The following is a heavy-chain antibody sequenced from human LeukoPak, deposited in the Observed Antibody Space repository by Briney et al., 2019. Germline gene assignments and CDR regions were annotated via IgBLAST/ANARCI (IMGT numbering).Heavy chain of an antibody. J-gene: IGHJ6*02. CDR1: GYTFTGYY. CDR3: ARGPDYGDYLVGPDMDV. V-gene: IGHV1-46*01. D-gene: IGHD4-17*01. CDR2: INPSGGST. Sequence: ASVKVSCKASGYTFTGYYMHWVRQAPGQGLEWMGIINPSGGSTSYAQKFQGRVTMTRDTSTSTVYMELSSLRSEDTAVYYCARGPDYGDYLVGPDMDVWGQGTTVTVSS.